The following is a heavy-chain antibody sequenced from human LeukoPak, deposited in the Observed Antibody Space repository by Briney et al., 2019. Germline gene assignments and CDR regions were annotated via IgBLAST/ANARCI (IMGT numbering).Heavy chain of an antibody. Sequence: GGSLRLSCAASGFTFSNYAMSWVRQAPGKGLEWVAVISYDGSNKYYADSVKGRFTISRDNSKNTLHMQMNTLRAEDTAMYYCAKALNYYDRAYDMWGQGTVVTVSS. J-gene: IGHJ3*02. CDR3: AKALNYYDRAYDM. V-gene: IGHV3-30*18. D-gene: IGHD3-22*01. CDR2: ISYDGSNK. CDR1: GFTFSNYA.